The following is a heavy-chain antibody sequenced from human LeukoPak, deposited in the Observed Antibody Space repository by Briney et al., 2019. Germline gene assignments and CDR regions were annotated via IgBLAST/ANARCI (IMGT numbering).Heavy chain of an antibody. CDR3: ARSDTFGGVIAFDAFDI. J-gene: IGHJ3*02. Sequence: SETLSLTCTVSGGSIRSYYWSWIRQPPGKGLEWIGYIYYSGSTNYNPSLRSRVTLSVDSSKNQFSLKLTSVTAADTAVYYCARSDTFGGVIAFDAFDIWGQGTMVTVSS. D-gene: IGHD3-16*02. V-gene: IGHV4-59*01. CDR2: IYYSGST. CDR1: GGSIRSYY.